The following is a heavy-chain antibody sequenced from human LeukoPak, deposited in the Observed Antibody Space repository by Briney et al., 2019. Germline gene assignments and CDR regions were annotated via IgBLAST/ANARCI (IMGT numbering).Heavy chain of an antibody. D-gene: IGHD2/OR15-2a*01. CDR2: ISSNVNKM. CDR1: GFTFSSHT. J-gene: IGHJ5*01. CDR3: TRELLSLHQGLDS. Sequence: GGSLRLSCAASGFTFSSHTMNWVRQAPGKGLEWVSCISSNVNKMYSAESVRGRFTVSRDNAGNSLSLQMDSLRAEDTAVYYCTRELLSLHQGLDSWGQGTLVTVSS. V-gene: IGHV3-21*01.